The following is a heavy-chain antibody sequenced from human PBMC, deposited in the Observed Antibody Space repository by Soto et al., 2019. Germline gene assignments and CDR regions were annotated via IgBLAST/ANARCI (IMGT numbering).Heavy chain of an antibody. CDR3: ARGYCTTTICDPWFDP. CDR1: GYSFTSYW. J-gene: IGHJ5*02. Sequence: GESLKISCTGVGYSFTSYWIAWVRQMPGKGLEWMGIIYPGDSDTRYSPSFQGQVTISADKSITTVYLQWSSLKASDTAMYYCARGYCTTTICDPWFDPWGQGALVTVSS. D-gene: IGHD2-2*01. CDR2: IYPGDSDT. V-gene: IGHV5-51*01.